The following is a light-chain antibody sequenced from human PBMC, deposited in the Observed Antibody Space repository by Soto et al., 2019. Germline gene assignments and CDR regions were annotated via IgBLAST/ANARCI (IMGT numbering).Light chain of an antibody. J-gene: IGKJ4*01. CDR1: QTIISW. Sequence: DIHMSHSPSTLSGSVLYRVTITFRASQTIISWLAWYQQKPGKAPKLPIYKASTLKSGVPSRFSGSGSGTEFTLTISSPQPDDFATYYCQHYNSYPLTFGGGTKVDIK. CDR2: KAS. V-gene: IGKV1-5*03. CDR3: QHYNSYPLT.